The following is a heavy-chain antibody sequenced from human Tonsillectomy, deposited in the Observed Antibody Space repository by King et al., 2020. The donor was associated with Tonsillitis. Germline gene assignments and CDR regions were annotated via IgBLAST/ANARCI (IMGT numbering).Heavy chain of an antibody. CDR1: GGSISNTRYY. CDR2: IYYTGRT. J-gene: IGHJ4*02. D-gene: IGHD3-10*01. CDR3: ARHYCVGSGSYYLYYFDV. V-gene: IGHV4-39*07. Sequence: QLQESGPGRVKPSETLSLTCTVSGGSISNTRYYCGWIRQPPGKGLEWIGSIYYTGRTYDSPSLKSRVTISVDTAKNHFSLKLDSVTAADTDVYYCARHYCVGSGSYYLYYFDVGGEGTRVPVST.